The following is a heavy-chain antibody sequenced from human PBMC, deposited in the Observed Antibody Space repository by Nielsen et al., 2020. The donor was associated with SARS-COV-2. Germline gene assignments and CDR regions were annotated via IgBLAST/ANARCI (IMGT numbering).Heavy chain of an antibody. CDR2: INSRGST. J-gene: IGHJ5*01. D-gene: IGHD3-10*01. CDR3: ARQETASVRGTLIADNWFDS. V-gene: IGHV4-39*01. Sequence: WIRQTPGKGLEWIGSINSRGSTYYKPSLKSRVSISVDTSKNRFSLKLSSVTAADTALYYCARQETASVRGTLIADNWFDSWGQGNLVTVSS.